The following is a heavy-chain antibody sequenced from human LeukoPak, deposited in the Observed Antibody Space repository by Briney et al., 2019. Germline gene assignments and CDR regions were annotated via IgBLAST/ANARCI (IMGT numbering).Heavy chain of an antibody. CDR3: AREVGIAVADARVWFDP. D-gene: IGHD6-19*01. CDR2: ISAYNGNT. V-gene: IGHV1-18*01. J-gene: IGHJ5*02. CDR1: GYTFTSYG. Sequence: ASVKVSCKASGYTFTSYGISWVRQAPGQGLEWMGWISAYNGNTNYAQKLQGRVTMTTDTSTSTAYMELRSLRSDDTAVYYCAREVGIAVADARVWFDPWGQGTLVTVSS.